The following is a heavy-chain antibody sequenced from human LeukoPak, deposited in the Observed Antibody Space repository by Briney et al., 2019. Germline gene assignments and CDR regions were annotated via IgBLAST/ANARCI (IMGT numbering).Heavy chain of an antibody. CDR2: IYYSGST. J-gene: IGHJ5*02. Sequence: SETLSLTCTVSGGSISSYYWSWIRQPPGKGLEWIGYIYYSGSTNYNPSLKSRVTISVDTSKNQFSLKLSSVTAADTAVYYCARSITMVRGATRAVWFDPWGQGALVTVSS. CDR3: ARSITMVRGATRAVWFDP. D-gene: IGHD3-10*01. V-gene: IGHV4-59*01. CDR1: GGSISSYY.